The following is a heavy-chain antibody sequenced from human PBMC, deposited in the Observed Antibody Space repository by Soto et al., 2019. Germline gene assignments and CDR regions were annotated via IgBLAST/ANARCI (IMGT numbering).Heavy chain of an antibody. J-gene: IGHJ6*02. V-gene: IGHV3-23*01. D-gene: IGHD5-18*01. CDR1: GFAFRNYD. CDR3: ANRDTSMVTRYYYGMDV. CDR2: ISGSGSGT. Sequence: PGGSLRLSCVASGFAFRNYDMSWVRQAPGKGLEWVSAISGSGSGTYYADSVKGRFTISRDNPKSTLYLQMNSLRAEDTAVYYCANRDTSMVTRYYYGMDVWGQGTTVTVSS.